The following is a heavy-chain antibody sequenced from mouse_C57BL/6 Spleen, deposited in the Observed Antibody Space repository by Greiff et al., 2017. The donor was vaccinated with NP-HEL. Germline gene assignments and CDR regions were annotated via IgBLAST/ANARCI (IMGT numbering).Heavy chain of an antibody. CDR1: GYTFTSYW. Sequence: VQLQQSGTVLARPGASVKMSCKTSGYTFTSYWMHWVKQRPGQGLEWIGAIYPGNSDTSYNQKFKGKAKLTAVTSASTAYMELSSLTNEDSAVYYCTRNYGSFYAMDYWGQGTSVTVSS. D-gene: IGHD1-1*01. J-gene: IGHJ4*01. CDR2: IYPGNSDT. CDR3: TRNYGSFYAMDY. V-gene: IGHV1-5*01.